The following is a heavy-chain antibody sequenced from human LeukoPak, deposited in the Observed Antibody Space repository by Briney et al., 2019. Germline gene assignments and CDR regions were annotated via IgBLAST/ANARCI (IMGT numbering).Heavy chain of an antibody. CDR1: GFTFSSYA. D-gene: IGHD1-7*01. J-gene: IGHJ4*02. Sequence: GRSLRLSCAASGFTFSSYAMHWVRQAPGKGLEWVAVISYDGSNKYYADSVKGRFTISRDNSKNTLYLQMNSLRAEDTAVYYCARAELIWEIDYWGQGTLVTVSS. V-gene: IGHV3-30*04. CDR2: ISYDGSNK. CDR3: ARAELIWEIDY.